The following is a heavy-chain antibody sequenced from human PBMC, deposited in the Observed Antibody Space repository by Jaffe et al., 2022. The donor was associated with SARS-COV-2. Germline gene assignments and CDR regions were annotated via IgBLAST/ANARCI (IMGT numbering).Heavy chain of an antibody. J-gene: IGHJ4*02. D-gene: IGHD3-22*01. CDR1: GFTFSSYA. V-gene: IGHV3-30-3*01. Sequence: QVQLVESGGGVVQPGRSLRLSCAASGFTFSSYAMHWVRQAPGKGLEWVAVISYDGSNKYYADSVKGRFTISRDNSKNTLYLQMNSLRAEDTAVYYCARPSFGSSGYFDYWGQGTLVTVSS. CDR3: ARPSFGSSGYFDY. CDR2: ISYDGSNK.